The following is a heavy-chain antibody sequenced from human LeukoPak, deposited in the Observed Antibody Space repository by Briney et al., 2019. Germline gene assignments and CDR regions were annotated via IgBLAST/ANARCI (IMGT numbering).Heavy chain of an antibody. V-gene: IGHV3-23*01. J-gene: IGHJ3*02. Sequence: PGGSLRLSCAASGLTFSSYAMSWVRQAPGKGLEWVSAISGSGGSTYYADSVKGRFTISRDNPKNTLYLQMNSLRAEDTAVYYCAKTYYYDSSGYADAFDIWGQGTMVTVSS. CDR2: ISGSGGST. D-gene: IGHD3-22*01. CDR1: GLTFSSYA. CDR3: AKTYYYDSSGYADAFDI.